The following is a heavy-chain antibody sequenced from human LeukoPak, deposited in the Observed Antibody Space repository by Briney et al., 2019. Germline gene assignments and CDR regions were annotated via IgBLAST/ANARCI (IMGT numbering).Heavy chain of an antibody. CDR2: ISGSGGST. J-gene: IGHJ4*02. Sequence: ETLSLTCTVSGGSISTSSYYWAWIRQSPGRGLEWVSTISGSGGSTYYADSVKGRFTISRDNSKNTLYLQMNSLRAEDTAVYYCAKDRMIVVVITGGTAWGQGTLVTVSS. CDR1: GGSISTSSYY. V-gene: IGHV3-23*01. CDR3: AKDRMIVVVITGGTA. D-gene: IGHD3-22*01.